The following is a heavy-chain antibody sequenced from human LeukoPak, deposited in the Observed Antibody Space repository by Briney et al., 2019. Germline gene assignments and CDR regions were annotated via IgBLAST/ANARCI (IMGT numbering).Heavy chain of an antibody. CDR3: ARHGYTASHYFLDF. D-gene: IGHD3-16*01. CDR2: IYTTGKP. CDR1: SGSINIYY. V-gene: IGHV4-4*07. Sequence: PSEPLSLPCTVSSGSINIYYWGWVRQPAGRGLEWIGRIYTTGKPDYHPSLKSGLTMSVDTSKRQFSLNLRSATAADTAIYYCARHGYTASHYFLDFWSQGTLVSVSS. J-gene: IGHJ4*02.